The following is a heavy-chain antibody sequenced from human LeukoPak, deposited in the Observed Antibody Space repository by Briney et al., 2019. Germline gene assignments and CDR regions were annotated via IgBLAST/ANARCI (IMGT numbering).Heavy chain of an antibody. D-gene: IGHD3-3*01. V-gene: IGHV3-73*01. Sequence: PGGSLKLSCAASGFTFSGSAMHWVRQASGKWLEWVGRIKSKANSYATAYAASVKGRFTISRDNAKNSLYLQMNSLRAEDTALYYCARSGGLEILFDYWGHGTLVTVYS. J-gene: IGHJ5*01. CDR3: ARSGGLEILFDY. CDR1: GFTFSGSA. CDR2: IKSKANSYAT.